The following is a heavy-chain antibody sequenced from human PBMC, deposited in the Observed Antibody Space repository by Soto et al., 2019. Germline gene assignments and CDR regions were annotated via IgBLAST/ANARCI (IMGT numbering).Heavy chain of an antibody. V-gene: IGHV3-30*18. CDR2: ISYDGSNT. D-gene: IGHD2-8*01. CDR3: AKDFTVQHIVLMVYAIWAFDP. CDR1: GVSVRSYG. J-gene: IGHJ5*02. Sequence: SLRLCCAASGVSVRSYGMHGVRKAPGKGLEWVAVISYDGSNTYYADSVKGRFTISRDNSKNTLYLQMNSLRAEDTAVYYCAKDFTVQHIVLMVYAIWAFDPWGQRTLVTVSS.